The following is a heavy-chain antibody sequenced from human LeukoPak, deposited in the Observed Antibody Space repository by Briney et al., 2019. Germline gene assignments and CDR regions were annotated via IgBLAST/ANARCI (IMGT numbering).Heavy chain of an antibody. CDR1: GFTFSSYG. D-gene: IGHD1-26*01. J-gene: IGHJ4*02. Sequence: GRSLRLSCAASGFTFSSYGMHWVRQAPGKGLEWVAVISYDGSSKYYADSVKGRFTISRDNSKNTLYLQMNSLRAEDTAVYYCANAWEPPFDYWGQGTLVTVSS. CDR2: ISYDGSSK. V-gene: IGHV3-30*18. CDR3: ANAWEPPFDY.